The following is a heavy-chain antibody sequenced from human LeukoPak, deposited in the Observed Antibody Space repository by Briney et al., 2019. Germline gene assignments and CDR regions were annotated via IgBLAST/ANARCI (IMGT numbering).Heavy chain of an antibody. V-gene: IGHV1-2*02. CDR1: GYTFTGYY. Sequence: ASVKVSCKASGYTFTGYYMHWVRQAPGQGLDWMAWINPNSGATKYAQKFQGRVTMTMDTSISTAYMELSRLRSDDTAVYYCAGGVGIVASGPWFDPWGQGTLVTVSS. D-gene: IGHD6-13*01. J-gene: IGHJ5*02. CDR3: AGGVGIVASGPWFDP. CDR2: INPNSGAT.